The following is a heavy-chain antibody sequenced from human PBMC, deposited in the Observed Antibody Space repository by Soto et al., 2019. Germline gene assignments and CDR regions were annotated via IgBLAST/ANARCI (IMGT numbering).Heavy chain of an antibody. CDR1: GGTFSSYT. J-gene: IGHJ5*02. CDR3: ARAPPTRYCSSTSCYAYGWFDP. V-gene: IGHV1-69*02. CDR2: LIPILGIA. D-gene: IGHD2-2*01. Sequence: QVQLVQSGAEVKKPGSSVKVSCKASGGTFSSYTISWVRQAPGQGLEWMGRLIPILGIANYAQKFQGRVTITADKSTSTAYMELSSLRSEDTAVYYCARAPPTRYCSSTSCYAYGWFDPWGQGTLVTVSS.